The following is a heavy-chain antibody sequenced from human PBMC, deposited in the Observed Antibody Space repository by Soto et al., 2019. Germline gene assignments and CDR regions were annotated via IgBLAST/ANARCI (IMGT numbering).Heavy chain of an antibody. CDR3: ARTTVITHREFDY. Sequence: PGGSLRLSCSASGFPFSTYGIHWFRQAPGKGLEWVAVIWYDGSNKYYADSVKGRFTISRDNSKNTVYLQMDSLRAEDTAVYYCARTTVITHREFDYWGQGTLVTVSS. V-gene: IGHV3-33*01. CDR1: GFPFSTYG. CDR2: IWYDGSNK. D-gene: IGHD4-17*01. J-gene: IGHJ4*02.